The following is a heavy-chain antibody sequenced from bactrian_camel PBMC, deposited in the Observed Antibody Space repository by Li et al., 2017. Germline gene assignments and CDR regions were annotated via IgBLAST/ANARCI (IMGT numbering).Heavy chain of an antibody. V-gene: IGHV3S1*01. CDR2: TITHSGNT. CDR3: ARDRSVEFQYEFGY. Sequence: QVQLVESGGGLVQPGGSLRLSCATSGFALKDEWIHWVRRAPGKGLEWVATITHSGNTGFVDSLKGRFTISRDNAKNTVTLQMNSLKPEDTAVYYCARDRSVEFQYEFGYWGQGTQVTVS. CDR1: GFALKDEW. J-gene: IGHJ4*01.